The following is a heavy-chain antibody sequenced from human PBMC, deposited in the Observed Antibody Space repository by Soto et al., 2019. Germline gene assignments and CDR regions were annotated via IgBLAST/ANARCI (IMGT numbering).Heavy chain of an antibody. CDR3: ARERPDGARLAP. CDR2: IYYSGST. Sequence: QVQLQESGPGLVKPSQTLSLTCTVSGGSISSGDYYWSWIRQPPGKGLEWIGYIYYSGSTYYNPSLKSRVTISVDTSMNQSSLKLSTVTAADTAVYYCARERPDGARLAPWGQGTLVTASS. D-gene: IGHD6-6*01. J-gene: IGHJ5*02. V-gene: IGHV4-30-4*01. CDR1: GGSISSGDYY.